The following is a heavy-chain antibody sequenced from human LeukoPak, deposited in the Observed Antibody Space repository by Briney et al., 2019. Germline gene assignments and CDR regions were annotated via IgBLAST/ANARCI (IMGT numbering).Heavy chain of an antibody. CDR1: GGSISSYY. J-gene: IGHJ4*02. Sequence: PSETLSLTCTVSGGSISSYYWSWIRQPAGKGLEWIGRIYTSGSTNYNPYLKSRVTMSVDTSKNQFSLKLSSVTAADTAVYYCASSKYSYDSSGYLDYWGQGTLVTVSS. V-gene: IGHV4-4*07. CDR3: ASSKYSYDSSGYLDY. D-gene: IGHD3-22*01. CDR2: IYTSGST.